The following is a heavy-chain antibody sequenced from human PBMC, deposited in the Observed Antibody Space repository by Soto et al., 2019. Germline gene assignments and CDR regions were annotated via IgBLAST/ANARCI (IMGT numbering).Heavy chain of an antibody. J-gene: IGHJ6*02. CDR2: INHSGST. CDR1: GGSFSGYY. V-gene: IGHV4-34*01. Sequence: SETLSLTCAVYGGSFSGYYWSWIRQPPGKGLEWIGEINHSGSTNYNPSLKSRVTISVDTSKNQFSLKLSSVTAADTAVYYCARGLRGLSWNYSHPSKNYYYGMDVWGQGTTVTVSS. D-gene: IGHD1-7*01. CDR3: ARGLRGLSWNYSHPSKNYYYGMDV.